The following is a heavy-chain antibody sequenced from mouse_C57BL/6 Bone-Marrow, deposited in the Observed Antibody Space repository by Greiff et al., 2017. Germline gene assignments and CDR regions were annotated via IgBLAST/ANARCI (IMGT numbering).Heavy chain of an antibody. CDR1: GYTFTSYW. D-gene: IGHD1-1*01. Sequence: QVQLKQPGAELVMPGASVKLSCKASGYTFTSYWMYWVKQRPGQGLEWIGEIDPSDSYTNYNQKFKGKSTLTVDKSSSTAYMQLSSLTSEDSAVYYCARAITTAWYFGVWGTGTTVTVSS. CDR2: IDPSDSYT. V-gene: IGHV1-69*01. J-gene: IGHJ1*03. CDR3: ARAITTAWYFGV.